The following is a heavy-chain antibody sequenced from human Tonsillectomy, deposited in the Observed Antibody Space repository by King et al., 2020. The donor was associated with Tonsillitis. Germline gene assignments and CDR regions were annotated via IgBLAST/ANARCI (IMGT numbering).Heavy chain of an antibody. CDR3: ASEIAYFDY. CDR1: GGSFSDYY. D-gene: IGHD2-21*01. CDR2: INYSGNS. J-gene: IGHJ4*02. Sequence: VQLQQWGTGLLKPSETLSLTCAVYGGSFSDYYWTWIRQPPGKGREWIGEINYSGNSDYNPSLKSRVTISIDTSKNQFSLRLSSVTAADTAVYYCASEIAYFDYWGQGTLVTVSS. V-gene: IGHV4-34*01.